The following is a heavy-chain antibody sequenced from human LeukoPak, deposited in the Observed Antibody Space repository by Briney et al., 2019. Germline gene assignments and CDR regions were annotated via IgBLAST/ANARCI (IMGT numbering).Heavy chain of an antibody. Sequence: PSETLSLSCTVSGGSISSSSYYWGWIRQPPGKGLEWIGNIYYSGSTYYNPSLKSRVTISVDTSKNQFSLKLSPVSAADTAVYYCARDSGIYPHDAFDIWGQGTMVTVSS. V-gene: IGHV4-39*07. J-gene: IGHJ3*02. CDR2: IYYSGST. CDR1: GGSISSSSYY. D-gene: IGHD1-26*01. CDR3: ARDSGIYPHDAFDI.